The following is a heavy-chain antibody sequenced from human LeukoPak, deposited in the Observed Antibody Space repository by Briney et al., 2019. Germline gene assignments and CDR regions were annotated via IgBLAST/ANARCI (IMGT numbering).Heavy chain of an antibody. D-gene: IGHD6-19*01. CDR2: IRDSGPIT. CDR1: GFIFSSYA. J-gene: IGHJ4*02. V-gene: IGHV3-23*01. Sequence: GGSLRLSCAAYGFIFSSYAMSWDRQAPGKGLEWVSAIRDSGPITYYADSVKGRFTISRDNSENTLYLQMNSLRAEDTAVYYCARVHKYISGDRPDYWGQGTLVTVSS. CDR3: ARVHKYISGDRPDY.